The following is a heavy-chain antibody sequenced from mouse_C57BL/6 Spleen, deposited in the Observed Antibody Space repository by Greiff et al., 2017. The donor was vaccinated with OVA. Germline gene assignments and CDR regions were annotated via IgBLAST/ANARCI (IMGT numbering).Heavy chain of an antibody. V-gene: IGHV1-19*01. CDR1: GYTFTDYY. J-gene: IGHJ2*01. CDR2: INPYNGGT. D-gene: IGHD3-2*02. Sequence: VQLKQSGPVLVKPGASVKMSCKASGYTFTDYYMNWVKQSHGKSLEWIGVINPYNGGTSYNQKFKGKATLTVDKSSSTAYMELNSLTSEDSAVYYCARRDSSGPYYFDYWGQGTTLTVSS. CDR3: ARRDSSGPYYFDY.